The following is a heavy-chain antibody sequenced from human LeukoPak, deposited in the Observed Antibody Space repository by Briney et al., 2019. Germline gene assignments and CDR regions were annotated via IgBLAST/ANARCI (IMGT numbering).Heavy chain of an antibody. V-gene: IGHV4-4*07. CDR3: ARAGRSEMATIPDY. D-gene: IGHD5-24*01. CDR2: IYTSGST. CDR1: GGSISSYY. Sequence: SETLSLTCTVSGGSISSYYWSWIRQPAGKGLEWIGRIYTSGSTNYNPSLKSRVTMSVDTSKNQFSLKLSSVTAADTAVYYCARAGRSEMATIPDYWGQGTLVTVSS. J-gene: IGHJ4*02.